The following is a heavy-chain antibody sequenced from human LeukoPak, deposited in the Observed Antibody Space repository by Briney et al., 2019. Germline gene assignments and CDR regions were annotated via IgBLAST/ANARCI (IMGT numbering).Heavy chain of an antibody. CDR3: ARVGSGGADY. D-gene: IGHD2-21*01. V-gene: IGHV4-59*01. CDR1: GGSISSYY. Sequence: PSETLSLTCTVSGGSISSYYWSWIRQPPGKGLEWIGYIYYSGSTNYDPSLKSRVTISVDTSKNQFSLKLSSVTAADTAVYYCARVGSGGADYWGQGTLVTVSS. J-gene: IGHJ4*02. CDR2: IYYSGST.